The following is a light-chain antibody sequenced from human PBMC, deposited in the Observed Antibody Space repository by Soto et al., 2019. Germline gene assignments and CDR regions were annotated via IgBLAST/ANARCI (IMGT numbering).Light chain of an antibody. CDR3: QQYYNLLVT. V-gene: IGKV1-33*01. CDR1: QDISNY. CDR2: DAS. Sequence: DIQMTQSPSSLSASVGDRVTITCQASQDISNYLNWYQQKPGKAPKLLIYDASNLETGVPSRFSGSGSWTDFTFTISSLQPDDIATYYCQQYYNLLVTFGPGTKVDIK. J-gene: IGKJ3*01.